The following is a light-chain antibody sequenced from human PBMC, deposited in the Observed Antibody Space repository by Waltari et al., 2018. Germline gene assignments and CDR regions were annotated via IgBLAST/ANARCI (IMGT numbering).Light chain of an antibody. CDR2: SNT. V-gene: IGLV1-44*01. Sequence: QSVLTQPPSTSGTPGQRVTISCSGSSSNIGTNPVNWYQHLPGTAPKLLIYSNTQGPSGVPGRFSGSKSGTSASRAISGLQSEDEADYYCAAWDDTLNGYVFGTGTKVTVL. CDR3: AAWDDTLNGYV. CDR1: SSNIGTNP. J-gene: IGLJ1*01.